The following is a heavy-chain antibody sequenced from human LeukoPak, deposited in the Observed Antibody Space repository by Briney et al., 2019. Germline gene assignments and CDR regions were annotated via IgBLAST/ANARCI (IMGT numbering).Heavy chain of an antibody. J-gene: IGHJ4*02. CDR1: GFTFSSYA. V-gene: IGHV3-30*01. Sequence: GGSLRLSCAASGFTFSSYAMHWVRQAPGKGLEWVAVIPYDGSNKYYADSVKGRFTISRDNSKNTLCLQMNSLRAEDTAVYYCARDYLFPGGYFDYWGQGTLVTVSS. D-gene: IGHD3-16*01. CDR2: IPYDGSNK. CDR3: ARDYLFPGGYFDY.